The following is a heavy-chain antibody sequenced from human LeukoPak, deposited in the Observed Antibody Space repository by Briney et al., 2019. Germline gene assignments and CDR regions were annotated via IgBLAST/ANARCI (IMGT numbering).Heavy chain of an antibody. V-gene: IGHV4-39*07. J-gene: IGHJ5*02. CDR2: IFYSGST. CDR1: GGSINSSSYY. Sequence: SEALSLTCTVSGGSINSSSYYWGWIRQPPGKGLEWIGSIFYSGSTYYNPSLTSRVTISVDTSKNQFSLKLSSVTAADTAVYYCARDRFCSSTRCSNWFDPWGQGTLVTVSS. CDR3: ARDRFCSSTRCSNWFDP. D-gene: IGHD2-2*01.